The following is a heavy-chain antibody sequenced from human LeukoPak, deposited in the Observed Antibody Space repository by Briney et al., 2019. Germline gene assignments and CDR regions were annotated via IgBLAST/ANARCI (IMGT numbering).Heavy chain of an antibody. CDR3: ARGRTGYYDSSGYYGDY. D-gene: IGHD3-22*01. J-gene: IGHJ4*02. V-gene: IGHV1-69*06. CDR2: IIPIFGTA. Sequence: SVKVSCKASGGTFSSYDISWVRQAPGQGPEWMGGIIPIFGTAKYAQMFQGRVTITADKSTSTAYMELRSLRSDDTAVYYCARGRTGYYDSSGYYGDYWGQGTLVTVSS. CDR1: GGTFSSYD.